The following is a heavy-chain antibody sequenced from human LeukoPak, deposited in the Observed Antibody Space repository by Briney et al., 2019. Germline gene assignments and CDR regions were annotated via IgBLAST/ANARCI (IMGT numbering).Heavy chain of an antibody. J-gene: IGHJ5*01. CDR2: ISYRGST. CDR3: MRGQGLGVISPYADS. V-gene: IGHV4-59*08. CDR1: GCSTSSDH. Sequence: SETLSLTCTVSGCSTSSDHWSWVRQPPEKGLEWIGCISYRGSTYYNPSLKSRVTISLGTSKKHFSLKLTSVAVAATGFYYCMRGQGLGVISPYADSWGQGTLVTVSS. D-gene: IGHD3-16*02.